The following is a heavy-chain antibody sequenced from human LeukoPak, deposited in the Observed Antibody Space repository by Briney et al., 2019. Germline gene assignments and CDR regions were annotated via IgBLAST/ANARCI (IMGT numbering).Heavy chain of an antibody. V-gene: IGHV3-7*03. J-gene: IGHJ4*02. D-gene: IGHD6-19*01. CDR2: IKQDGNDK. CDR1: GFTFSSHW. CDR3: AKAVAGTWYYFDY. Sequence: GGSLRLSCAASGFTFSSHWMNWVRQAPGKGLEWVAIIKQDGNDKYYVDSVKGRFTISRDNAKNSLHLQMNSLRAEGTAVNYCAKAVAGTWYYFDYWGQGPLVTVSS.